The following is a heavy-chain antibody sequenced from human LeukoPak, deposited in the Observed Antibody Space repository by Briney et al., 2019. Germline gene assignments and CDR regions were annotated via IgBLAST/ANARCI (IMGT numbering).Heavy chain of an antibody. CDR2: INHSGST. CDR3: ARHNRTDGLVTANFDY. V-gene: IGHV4-34*01. CDR1: RGSFSDFY. J-gene: IGHJ4*02. Sequence: SETLFLTCTVYRGSFSDFYWSWIRQPPGKGLDWIGDINHSGSTTYNPSLKSRLTISVDASKNQFSLKLSSVTAADTAVYFCARHNRTDGLVTANFDYWDQGTLVTVSS. D-gene: IGHD2-21*02.